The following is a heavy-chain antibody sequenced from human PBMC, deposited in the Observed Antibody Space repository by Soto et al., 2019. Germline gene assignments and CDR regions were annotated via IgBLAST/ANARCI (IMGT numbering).Heavy chain of an antibody. CDR1: GFTVSSNY. CDR2: IYSGGST. V-gene: IGHV3-66*01. J-gene: IGHJ6*03. Sequence: PGGSLRLSCAAPGFTVSSNYMSWVRQAPGKGLEWVSVIYSGGSTYYADSVKGRFTISRDNSKNTLYLQMNSLRAEDTAVYYCARDLRISVDTAMGGRPAFFYYYYMDVWGKGTTVTVSS. CDR3: ARDLRISVDTAMGGRPAFFYYYYMDV. D-gene: IGHD5-18*01.